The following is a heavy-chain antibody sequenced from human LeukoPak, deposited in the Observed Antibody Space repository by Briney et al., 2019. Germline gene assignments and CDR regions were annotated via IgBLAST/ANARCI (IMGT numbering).Heavy chain of an antibody. J-gene: IGHJ4*02. D-gene: IGHD5-18*01. Sequence: PSETLSLTCTVSGASISSEAYYWSWVHQHPAEGLEWIAYISHSGYTYYNPSLNGRATISVGMSRSQFSLKLSSVTAADTAVYYCARVRGYSYGELDFWGQGTLVTVSS. V-gene: IGHV4-31*03. CDR1: GASISSEAYY. CDR3: ARVRGYSYGELDF. CDR2: ISHSGYT.